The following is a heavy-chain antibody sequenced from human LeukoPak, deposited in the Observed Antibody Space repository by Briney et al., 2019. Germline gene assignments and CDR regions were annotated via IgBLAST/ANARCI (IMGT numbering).Heavy chain of an antibody. CDR2: ISSSSSYI. CDR3: AKRGPIYTSSPGNYFDY. D-gene: IGHD6-6*01. Sequence: GGSLRLSCAASGFTFSSYSMNWVRQAPGKRLEWVSSISSSSSYIYYADSVKGRFTISRDNAKNSLYLQMNSLRAEDTAIYYCAKRGPIYTSSPGNYFDYWGQGTLVTVSS. J-gene: IGHJ4*02. CDR1: GFTFSSYS. V-gene: IGHV3-21*04.